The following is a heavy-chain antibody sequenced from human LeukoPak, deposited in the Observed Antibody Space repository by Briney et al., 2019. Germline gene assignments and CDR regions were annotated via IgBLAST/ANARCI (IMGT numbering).Heavy chain of an antibody. CDR3: ATPGLRYFDGYYYGMDV. Sequence: ASVKVSCKVSGYTLTELSMHWVRQAPGKGLEWMGGFDPEVGETIYAQKFQGRVTMTEDTSTDTAYMELSSLRSEDTAVYYCATPGLRYFDGYYYGMDVWGQGTTVTVS. CDR2: FDPEVGET. V-gene: IGHV1-24*01. J-gene: IGHJ6*02. D-gene: IGHD3-9*01. CDR1: GYTLTELS.